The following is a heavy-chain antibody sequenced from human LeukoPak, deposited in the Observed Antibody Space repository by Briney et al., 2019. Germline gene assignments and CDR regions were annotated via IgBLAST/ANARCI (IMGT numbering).Heavy chain of an antibody. J-gene: IGHJ3*02. CDR1: GFTFSSYS. D-gene: IGHD3-22*01. V-gene: IGHV3-21*01. CDR3: ARSGTTYYYDSSTRI. CDR2: ISSSSSYI. Sequence: PGGSLRLSCAASGFTFSSYSMNWVRQAPGKGLEWVSSISSSSSYIYYADLVKGRFTISRDNAKNSLYLQMSSLRAEDTAMYYCARSGTTYYYDSSTRIWGQGTMVTVSS.